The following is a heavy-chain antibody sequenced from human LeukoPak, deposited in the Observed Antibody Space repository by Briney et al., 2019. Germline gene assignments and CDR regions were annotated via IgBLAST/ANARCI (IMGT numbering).Heavy chain of an antibody. CDR1: EFSVSHNY. J-gene: IGHJ4*02. V-gene: IGHV3-53*01. CDR2: IHSDGTT. D-gene: IGHD6-13*01. Sequence: GGSLRLSCAASEFSVSHNYISWVRQAPGKGLEWVSVIHSDGTTHYADSVKGRFTISRDNSKNTLYLQMNSLRVEDTAMYYCARETGYSTSWYAYYFDYWGQGTLVTVAS. CDR3: ARETGYSTSWYAYYFDY.